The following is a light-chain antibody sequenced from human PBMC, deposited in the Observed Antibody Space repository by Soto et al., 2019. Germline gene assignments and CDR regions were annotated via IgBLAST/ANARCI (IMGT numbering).Light chain of an antibody. CDR2: DAS. CDR1: QSVKTF. V-gene: IGKV3-11*01. Sequence: EIVLTQSPAALSLSRGERATLSCRASQSVKTFLVWYQQRPGQAPRLLIYDASHRAAGIPARFSGSGSGTEFTLTISNLQSEDFVVYYCQQYNNWPSTFGQGTKVDIK. J-gene: IGKJ1*01. CDR3: QQYNNWPST.